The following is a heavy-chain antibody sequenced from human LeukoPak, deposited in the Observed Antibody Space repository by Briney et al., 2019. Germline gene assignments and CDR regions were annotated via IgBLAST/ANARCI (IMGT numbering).Heavy chain of an antibody. CDR3: ARLTSSWYQDWYFDL. D-gene: IGHD6-13*01. CDR2: IYHSGST. J-gene: IGHJ2*01. V-gene: IGHV4-4*02. CDR1: GGSISSSNW. Sequence: SGTLSLTCAVSGGSISSSNWWSWVRQPPGKGLEWIGEIYHSGSTNYNPSLKSRVTMSVDTSKKQFSLKLSSVTAADTAVYYCARLTSSWYQDWYFDLWGRGTLVTVSS.